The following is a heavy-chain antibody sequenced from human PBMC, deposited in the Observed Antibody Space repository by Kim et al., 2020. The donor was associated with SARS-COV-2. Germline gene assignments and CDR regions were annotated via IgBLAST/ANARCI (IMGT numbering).Heavy chain of an antibody. CDR3: AKQSSAGPSRPADY. J-gene: IGHJ4*02. V-gene: IGHV3-23*01. CDR1: GFTFSSYA. D-gene: IGHD6-19*01. CDR2: ISNGGAGT. Sequence: GGSLRLSCAASGFTFSSYAMSWVRQAPGKGLEWVSAISNGGAGTYYADSVKGRFTISRDNSKNTLYLQMNSLRAEDTAEYYCAKQSSAGPSRPADYWGQGTLVTVSS.